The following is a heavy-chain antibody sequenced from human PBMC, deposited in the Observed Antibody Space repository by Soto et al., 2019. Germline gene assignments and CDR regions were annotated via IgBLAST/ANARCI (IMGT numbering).Heavy chain of an antibody. J-gene: IGHJ4*02. D-gene: IGHD6-6*01. CDR3: AKDLVEWRIAARRRFFDY. V-gene: IGHV3-23*01. CDR2: ISGSGGST. Sequence: GGSLRLSCAASGFTFSSYAMSWVRQAPGKGLEWVSAISGSGGSTYYADSVKGRFTISRGNSKNTLYLQMNSLRAEDTAVYYCAKDLVEWRIAARRRFFDYWGQGTLVTVSS. CDR1: GFTFSSYA.